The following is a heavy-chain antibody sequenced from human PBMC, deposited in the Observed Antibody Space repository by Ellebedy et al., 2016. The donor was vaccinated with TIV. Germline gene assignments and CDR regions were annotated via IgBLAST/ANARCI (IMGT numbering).Heavy chain of an antibody. Sequence: GESLKISCAASGFTFSAFAMSWVRQAPGKGLEWVSGISGRGGSSYQADSVKGRLTISRDNSKNTLFLQMNNLIAEDTAVYYCAKYLGLHWYPEPAAHWGQGTLVAVSS. J-gene: IGHJ4*02. CDR3: AKYLGLHWYPEPAAH. D-gene: IGHD2-8*02. CDR2: ISGRGGSS. V-gene: IGHV3-23*01. CDR1: GFTFSAFA.